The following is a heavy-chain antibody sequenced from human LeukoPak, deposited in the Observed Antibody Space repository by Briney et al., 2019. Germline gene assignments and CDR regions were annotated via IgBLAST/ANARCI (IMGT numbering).Heavy chain of an antibody. CDR3: ARHYYDKGAFDI. Sequence: SETLSLTCTVSGGSISSSSYYWDWIRQPPGKGLEWIGSIYFGGTIYYNMSLKSRVTLSVDTSKNQFSLKLSSVTAADTAVYYCARHYYDKGAFDIWGQGTMVTVSS. CDR1: GGSISSSSYY. D-gene: IGHD3-22*01. CDR2: IYFGGTI. J-gene: IGHJ3*02. V-gene: IGHV4-39*01.